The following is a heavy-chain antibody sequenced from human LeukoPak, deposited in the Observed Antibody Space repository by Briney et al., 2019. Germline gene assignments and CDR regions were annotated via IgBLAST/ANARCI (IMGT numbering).Heavy chain of an antibody. D-gene: IGHD6-19*01. Sequence: SLSPSCAPSGFTFSSYAMSWVSQAPGGGLEWVSAIRGRGGSTYSADSVKGRCTNSRDNSKNTLYLQRKSLRAEDTAVDYCARQGEQWLAYLAYWGQGPLVTVPS. CDR2: IRGRGGST. CDR3: ARQGEQWLAYLAY. J-gene: IGHJ4*02. CDR1: GFTFSSYA. V-gene: IGHV3-23*01.